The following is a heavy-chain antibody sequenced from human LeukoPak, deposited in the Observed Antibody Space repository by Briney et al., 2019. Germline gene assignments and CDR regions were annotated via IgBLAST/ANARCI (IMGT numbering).Heavy chain of an antibody. V-gene: IGHV3-48*02. J-gene: IGHJ4*02. CDR2: IRTTAEGAKYA. CDR3: ATDLRYAFDY. CDR1: GFSLTDYP. D-gene: IGHD3-9*01. Sequence: GGSLRLSCATSGFSLTDYPMNWVRQAPGKGLEWISNIRTTAEGAKYAYYADSVKGRVTISRDDGKNTLYLHMNSLRDDDTAVYYCATDLRYAFDYWGQGILDTVSS.